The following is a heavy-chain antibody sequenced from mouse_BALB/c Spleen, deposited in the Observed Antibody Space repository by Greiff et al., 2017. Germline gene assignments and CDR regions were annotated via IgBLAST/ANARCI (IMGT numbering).Heavy chain of an antibody. CDR2: IYPGNSDT. Sequence: EVHLVESGTVLARPGASVKMSCKASGYTFTSYWMHWVKQRPGQGLEWIGAIYPGNSDTSYNQKFKGKAKLTAVTSTSTAYMELSSLTNEDSAVYYCTRSGGYLYYFDYWGQGTTLTVSS. D-gene: IGHD5-1*01. V-gene: IGHV1-5*01. CDR3: TRSGGYLYYFDY. CDR1: GYTFTSYW. J-gene: IGHJ2*01.